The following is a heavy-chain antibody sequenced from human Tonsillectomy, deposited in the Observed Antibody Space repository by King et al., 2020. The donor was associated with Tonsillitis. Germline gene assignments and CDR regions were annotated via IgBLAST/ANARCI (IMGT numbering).Heavy chain of an antibody. CDR3: ARDDTGAFDI. J-gene: IGHJ3*02. D-gene: IGHD3-10*01. Sequence: VQLVESGGGVIQPGRSLRLSCAASGFTFSSYGMHWVHQAPGKGLEWVTVMWNDGDIKYYADSVKGRFTISRDNSKNTLYLQMNSLRAEDTAVYYCARDDTGAFDIWGQGTVVTVSS. V-gene: IGHV3-33*01. CDR1: GFTFSSYG. CDR2: MWNDGDIK.